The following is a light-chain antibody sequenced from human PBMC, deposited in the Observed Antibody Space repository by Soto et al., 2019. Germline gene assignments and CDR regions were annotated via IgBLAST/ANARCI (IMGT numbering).Light chain of an antibody. J-gene: IGKJ4*01. CDR1: QSVGNY. V-gene: IGKV3-11*01. Sequence: IVVTQAPATLSFSPGDIVTLSCMASQSVGNYLNWYQQKTGQAPRLLIYDASRRPTGIPPRFSGGGSGTEITLTISGLEPEDFAVYYCQQRYNWPLTFGGGTRVEI. CDR3: QQRYNWPLT. CDR2: DAS.